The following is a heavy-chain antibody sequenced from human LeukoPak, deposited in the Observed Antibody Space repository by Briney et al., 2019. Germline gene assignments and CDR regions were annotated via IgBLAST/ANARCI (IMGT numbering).Heavy chain of an antibody. Sequence: ETLSLTCAVSGYSISSGYYWGWVRQAPGKGLEWVANIKQDGSEKYYVDSVKGRFSISRDNAKNSLYLQMNSLRAEDTAVYYCARDDYGGTRYWGQGTLVTVSS. J-gene: IGHJ4*02. D-gene: IGHD4/OR15-4a*01. V-gene: IGHV3-7*01. CDR3: ARDDYGGTRY. CDR2: IKQDGSEK. CDR1: GYSISSGYY.